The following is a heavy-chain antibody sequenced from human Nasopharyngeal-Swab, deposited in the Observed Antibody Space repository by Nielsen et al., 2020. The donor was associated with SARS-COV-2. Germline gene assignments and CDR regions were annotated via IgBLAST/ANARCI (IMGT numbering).Heavy chain of an antibody. CDR2: IHGGGTT. CDR3: ARVQIRGVIDY. J-gene: IGHJ4*02. Sequence: GESLKISCAASGFSVSSNYMNWVRLAPGKGLEWVSVIHGGGTTYYADSVKGRFTISRDNSKNTLYLQMNSLRAEDTAVYYCARVQIRGVIDYWGQGTLVTVSS. V-gene: IGHV3-53*01. CDR1: GFSVSSNY. D-gene: IGHD3-10*01.